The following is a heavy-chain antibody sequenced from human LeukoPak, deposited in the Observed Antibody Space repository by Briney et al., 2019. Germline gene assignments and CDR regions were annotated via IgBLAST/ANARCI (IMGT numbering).Heavy chain of an antibody. Sequence: GGSLRLSCAASGFTFSSYAMHWVRQAPGKGLEWVAVISYDGSNKYYADSVKGRFTISRDNSKNTLYLQMNSLRAEDTAVYYCASNRLLWFGDSKAYYFDYWGQGTLVTVSS. D-gene: IGHD3-10*01. CDR3: ASNRLLWFGDSKAYYFDY. CDR2: ISYDGSNK. V-gene: IGHV3-30*04. J-gene: IGHJ4*02. CDR1: GFTFSSYA.